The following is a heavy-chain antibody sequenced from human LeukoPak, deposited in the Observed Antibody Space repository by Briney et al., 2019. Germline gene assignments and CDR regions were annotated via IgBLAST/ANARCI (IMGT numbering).Heavy chain of an antibody. CDR1: GGSFSGYY. CDR3: ARGSTYYYDSSGYRKTLRFDY. Sequence: SETLSLTCAVYGGSFSGYYWSWIRQPPGKGLEWIGEINHSGSTNYNPSLKSRVTISVDTSKNQFFLKLSSVTAADTAMYYCARGSTYYYDSSGYRKTLRFDYWGQGTLVTVSS. J-gene: IGHJ4*02. V-gene: IGHV4-34*01. D-gene: IGHD3-22*01. CDR2: INHSGST.